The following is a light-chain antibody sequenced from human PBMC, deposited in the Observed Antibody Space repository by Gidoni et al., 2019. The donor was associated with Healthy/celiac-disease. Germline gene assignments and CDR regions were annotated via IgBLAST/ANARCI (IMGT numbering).Light chain of an antibody. CDR3: QQYGSSPPMYT. CDR2: SAS. J-gene: IGKJ2*01. Sequence: EIVLTQSPGTLSLSPGERATLSCRASQSVSSSYLAWYQQKPGQAPRLLIYSASSRATGIPDRFSGSGSGTDFTLTISRLEPEDCAVYYCQQYGSSPPMYTFGQGTKLEIK. V-gene: IGKV3-20*01. CDR1: QSVSSSY.